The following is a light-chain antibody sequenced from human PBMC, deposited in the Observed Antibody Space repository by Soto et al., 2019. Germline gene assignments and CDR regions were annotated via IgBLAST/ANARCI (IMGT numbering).Light chain of an antibody. J-gene: IGKJ2*01. CDR1: QSVANY. CDR3: QQTYSSPPT. V-gene: IGKV1-39*01. Sequence: DIQMTQSPSSLSASVGDRVTITCRASQSVANYLNWYQQKPGKAPQLLIYAASSLHSGAPSGFGGSGSGTDFTLTISSLRPEDFATYYCQQTYSSPPTFGQGTTLEIK. CDR2: AAS.